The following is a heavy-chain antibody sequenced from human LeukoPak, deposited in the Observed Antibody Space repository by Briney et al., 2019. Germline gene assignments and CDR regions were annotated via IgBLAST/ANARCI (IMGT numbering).Heavy chain of an antibody. D-gene: IGHD3-10*01. Sequence: GGTLRLSCAASGFTFSSYGMSWVRQAPGKGLEWVSAISGSGGSTYYADSVKGRFTISRDNSKNTLFLQMNSLRAEDTAVYYCAKSSHGSGSHYNWFDPWGQGTLVTVSS. J-gene: IGHJ5*02. CDR2: ISGSGGST. CDR3: AKSSHGSGSHYNWFDP. V-gene: IGHV3-23*01. CDR1: GFTFSSYG.